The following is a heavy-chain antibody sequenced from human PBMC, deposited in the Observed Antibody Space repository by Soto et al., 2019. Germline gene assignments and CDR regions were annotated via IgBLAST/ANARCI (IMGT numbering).Heavy chain of an antibody. CDR2: INHSGSS. Sequence: SETLSLTCAVYGGSFSGYYWSWIRQPPGKGLEWIGEINHSGSSYSNPSLKSRLSMSVDTSKNQFSLTMKSVTAADTGVYYCAGHPLNWSDADSWGQGVLVTVSS. J-gene: IGHJ4*02. CDR1: GGSFSGYY. CDR3: AGHPLNWSDADS. V-gene: IGHV4-34*01. D-gene: IGHD1-1*01.